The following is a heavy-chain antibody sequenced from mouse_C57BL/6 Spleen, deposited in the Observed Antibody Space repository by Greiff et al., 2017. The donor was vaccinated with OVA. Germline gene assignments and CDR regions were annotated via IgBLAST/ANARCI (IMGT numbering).Heavy chain of an antibody. CDR1: GYTFTDYN. D-gene: IGHD2-4*01. V-gene: IGHV1-22*01. Sequence: VQLQQSGPELVKPGASVKMSCKASGYTFTDYNMHWVKQSHGKSLEWIGYINPNNGGTSYNQKFKGKATLTVKKSSSTAYMELRSLTSEDSAVYYCARGVIYYDYDGGIYAMDYWGQGTSVTVSS. CDR2: INPNNGGT. J-gene: IGHJ4*01. CDR3: ARGVIYYDYDGGIYAMDY.